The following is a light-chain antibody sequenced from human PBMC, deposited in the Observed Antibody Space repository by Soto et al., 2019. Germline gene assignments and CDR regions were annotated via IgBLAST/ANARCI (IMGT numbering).Light chain of an antibody. CDR3: SSYTSSSTYF. V-gene: IGLV2-14*01. J-gene: IGLJ1*01. Sequence: QSALTQPASVSGSPGQSITISCTGTSSDVGGYNYVSWYQQHPGKAPKHMIYEVSNRPSGVSNRFSGSKSGNTASLTISGLQAEDEADNYCSSYTSSSTYFFGTGTKLTVL. CDR2: EVS. CDR1: SSDVGGYNY.